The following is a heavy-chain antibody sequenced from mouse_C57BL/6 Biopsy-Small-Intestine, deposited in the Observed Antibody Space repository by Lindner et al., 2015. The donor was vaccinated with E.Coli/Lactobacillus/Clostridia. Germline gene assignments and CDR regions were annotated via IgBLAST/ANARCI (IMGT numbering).Heavy chain of an antibody. CDR1: GFNIKDDH. J-gene: IGHJ3*01. Sequence: VQLQESGAELVRPGASVKLSCTASGFNIKDDHMHWVKQRPEQGLEWIGWIDPENGDTEYASKFQGKATITADTSSNTAYLQLGSLTSEDTAVYYCTPYYYGSSKAYWGQGTLVTVSA. CDR3: TPYYYGSSKAY. V-gene: IGHV14-4*01. CDR2: IDPENGDT. D-gene: IGHD1-1*01.